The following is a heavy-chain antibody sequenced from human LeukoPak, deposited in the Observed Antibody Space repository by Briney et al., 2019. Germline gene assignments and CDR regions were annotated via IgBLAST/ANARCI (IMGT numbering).Heavy chain of an antibody. CDR2: ISAYNGNT. D-gene: IGHD2-2*01. Sequence: GASVKVSCKASGYTFTSYGIIWVRQAPGQGLEWMGWISAYNGNTNYAQKLQGRVTMTTDTSTSTAYMELRSLRSDDTAVYYCARARDIVVVPAAIDRHYSYYYMHVWAKGPTVTVSS. J-gene: IGHJ6*03. V-gene: IGHV1-18*01. CDR3: ARARDIVVVPAAIDRHYSYYYMHV. CDR1: GYTFTSYG.